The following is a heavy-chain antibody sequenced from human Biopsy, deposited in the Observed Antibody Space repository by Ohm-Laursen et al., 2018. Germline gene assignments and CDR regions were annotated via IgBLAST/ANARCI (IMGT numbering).Heavy chain of an antibody. Sequence: SDTLSLTCTVSGGSISSYYWSWIRQPPGKGLECIGYIYYSGSTNYSPSLKSRVTMSVDTSKNQFSLKLSSVTAADTAVYYCARLWGGYHFHGMDVWGQGTTVTVPS. CDR1: GGSISSYY. J-gene: IGHJ6*02. CDR3: ARLWGGYHFHGMDV. D-gene: IGHD7-27*01. V-gene: IGHV4-59*08. CDR2: IYYSGST.